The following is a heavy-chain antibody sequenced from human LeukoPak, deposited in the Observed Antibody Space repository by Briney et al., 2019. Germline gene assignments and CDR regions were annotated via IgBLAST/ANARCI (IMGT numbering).Heavy chain of an antibody. CDR2: IKQDGSEK. D-gene: IGHD1-26*01. Sequence: GGSLRLSCVVSGFTFSSYWMSWVRQAPGKGLEWVANIKQDGSEKYYVDSVKGRFTMSRDNAKNSLYLQMNSLSAEDTAVYYCARVQWELRGVGSYFEYWGQGALVTVSS. CDR1: GFTFSSYW. V-gene: IGHV3-7*01. J-gene: IGHJ4*02. CDR3: ARVQWELRGVGSYFEY.